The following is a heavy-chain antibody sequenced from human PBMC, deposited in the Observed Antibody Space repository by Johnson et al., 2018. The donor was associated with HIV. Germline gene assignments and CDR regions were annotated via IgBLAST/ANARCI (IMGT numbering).Heavy chain of an antibody. D-gene: IGHD2-21*01. CDR3: ASQYCGGDCYAFDI. CDR1: GLTFSSYG. J-gene: IGHJ3*02. CDR2: ISYDGSNK. Sequence: VQLVESGGGVVQPGRSLRLSCAASGLTFSSYGMHWVRQAPGKGLEWVAVISYDGSNKYYADSVKGRFTISRDNSKNTLYMQMNSLRAEDTAVYYCASQYCGGDCYAFDIWGQGTMVTVSS. V-gene: IGHV3-30*19.